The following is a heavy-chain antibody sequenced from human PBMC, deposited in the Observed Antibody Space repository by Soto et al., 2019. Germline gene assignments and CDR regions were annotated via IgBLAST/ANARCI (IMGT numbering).Heavy chain of an antibody. CDR3: ATEKVMFRGVANWFDP. Sequence: QVQLVQSGAEVKKPGASVKVSCKASGYTFTSYAMHWVRQAPGQRLEWMGWINAGNGNTKYSQKFQGRVTITRDTSASTADMELSSLRSEDTAVYYCATEKVMFRGVANWFDPWGQGTLVTVSS. V-gene: IGHV1-3*01. J-gene: IGHJ5*02. CDR1: GYTFTSYA. CDR2: INAGNGNT. D-gene: IGHD3-10*01.